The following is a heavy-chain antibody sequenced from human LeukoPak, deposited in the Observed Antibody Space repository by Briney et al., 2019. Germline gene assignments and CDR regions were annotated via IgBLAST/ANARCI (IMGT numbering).Heavy chain of an antibody. Sequence: GGSLRLSCAASGFTFSSYSMNWVRQAPGKGLEWVSSISSSSSYIYYADSVKGRFTISRDNAKNSLYLQMNSLRAEDTAVYYCAVFRWPQWVLPLRDEYGMDVWGQGTTVTVSS. CDR2: ISSSSSYI. CDR1: GFTFSSYS. D-gene: IGHD3-22*01. J-gene: IGHJ6*02. V-gene: IGHV3-21*01. CDR3: AVFRWPQWVLPLRDEYGMDV.